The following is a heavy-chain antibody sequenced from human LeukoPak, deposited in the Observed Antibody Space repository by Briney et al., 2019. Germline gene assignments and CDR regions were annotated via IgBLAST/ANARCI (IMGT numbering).Heavy chain of an antibody. CDR2: IYYAGRT. CDR3: ARQGRFSYFGMDV. Sequence: SETLSLTCTVSGDSINGFYWSWIRQPPGKGLEWVAYIYYAGRTTYNPSLKSRVTISVDTSKNQFSLKLTSLTAADRAVYYCARQGRFSYFGMDVWGQGTTVTVSS. D-gene: IGHD3-3*01. CDR1: GDSINGFY. V-gene: IGHV4-59*08. J-gene: IGHJ6*02.